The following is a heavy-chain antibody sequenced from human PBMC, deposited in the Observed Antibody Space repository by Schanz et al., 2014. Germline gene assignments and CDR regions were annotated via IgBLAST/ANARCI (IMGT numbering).Heavy chain of an antibody. Sequence: QVQLVQSGAEVKKPGASVRVSCKVSGYAFTTYGISWVRQAPGQGLEWMGWISAYTNNTNYAQKVQGRVTMTTDTSTGTAYMELRSLRSDDTAVYDCARDGGEVVRGVIEGVNHYYYGMDVWGQGTTVTVSS. CDR3: ARDGGEVVRGVIEGVNHYYYGMDV. D-gene: IGHD3-10*01. CDR2: ISAYTNNT. V-gene: IGHV1-18*01. J-gene: IGHJ6*02. CDR1: GYAFTTYG.